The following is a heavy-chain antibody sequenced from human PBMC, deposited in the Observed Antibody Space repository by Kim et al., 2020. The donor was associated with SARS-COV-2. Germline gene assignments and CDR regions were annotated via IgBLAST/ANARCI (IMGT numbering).Heavy chain of an antibody. J-gene: IGHJ4*02. V-gene: IGHV3-11*04. CDR3: ARVHYYDSSGYYGLDG. D-gene: IGHD3-22*01. Sequence: DPVKGRFTVSRDNAEDSVYLQLNGLRAEDTAVYYCARVHYYDSSGYYGLDGWGQGTLVTVSS.